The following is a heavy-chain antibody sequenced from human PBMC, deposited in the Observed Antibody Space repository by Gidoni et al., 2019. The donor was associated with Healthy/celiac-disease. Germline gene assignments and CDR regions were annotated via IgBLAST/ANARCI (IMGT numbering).Heavy chain of an antibody. Sequence: QVPLVESGGGVVQPGRSLRLSCAASGFTFSSYGMHWVRQAPGKGLEWVAVISYDGSNKYYADSVKGRFTISRDNSKNTLYLQMNSLRAEDTAVYYCAKFQGGIADMDVWGKGTTVTVSS. V-gene: IGHV3-30*18. CDR1: GFTFSSYG. J-gene: IGHJ6*03. CDR3: AKFQGGIADMDV. CDR2: ISYDGSNK. D-gene: IGHD6-13*01.